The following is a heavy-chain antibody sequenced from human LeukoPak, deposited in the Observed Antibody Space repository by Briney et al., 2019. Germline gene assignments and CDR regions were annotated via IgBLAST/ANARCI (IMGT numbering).Heavy chain of an antibody. V-gene: IGHV3-49*03. Sequence: GGSLRLSCTASGFTFGDYAMSWFRQAPGKGLEWVGFIRSKAYGGTTEYAASVKGRFTISRDDSKSIAYLQMNSLKTEDTAVYYCARDRGIVHDMYYFDYWGQGTLVTVSS. J-gene: IGHJ4*02. CDR2: IRSKAYGGTT. CDR1: GFTFGDYA. D-gene: IGHD1-26*01. CDR3: ARDRGIVHDMYYFDY.